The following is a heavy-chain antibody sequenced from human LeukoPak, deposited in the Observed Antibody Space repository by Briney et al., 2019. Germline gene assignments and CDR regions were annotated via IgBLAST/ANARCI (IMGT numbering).Heavy chain of an antibody. J-gene: IGHJ4*02. CDR3: ARSCSSGSFDY. D-gene: IGHD6-19*01. V-gene: IGHV4-59*01. Sequence: SETLSLTCTVSGGSISSYYWSWIRQPPGKGLEWIGYIYYSGSTNYNPSLKSRVTISVDTSKNQFSLKLSSVTAADTAVYYCARSCSSGSFDYWGQGTLVTVSS. CDR1: GGSISSYY. CDR2: IYYSGST.